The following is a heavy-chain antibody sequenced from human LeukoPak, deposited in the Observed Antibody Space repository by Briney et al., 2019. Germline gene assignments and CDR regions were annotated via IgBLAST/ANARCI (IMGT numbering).Heavy chain of an antibody. CDR3: AKGGHYYDSSGPYHY. CDR2: ISGSGGST. CDR1: GFTFSSYA. Sequence: GGSLRLSCAASGFTFSSYAMSWVRQAPGKGLEWVSAISGSGGSTYYADSVKGRFTISRDNSKNTLYLQMNSLRAEDTAVYYCAKGGHYYDSSGPYHYWGQGTLVTVSS. J-gene: IGHJ4*02. D-gene: IGHD3-22*01. V-gene: IGHV3-23*01.